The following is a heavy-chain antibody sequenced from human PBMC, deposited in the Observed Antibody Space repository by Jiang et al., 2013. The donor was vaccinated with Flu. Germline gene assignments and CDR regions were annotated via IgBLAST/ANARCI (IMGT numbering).Heavy chain of an antibody. D-gene: IGHD4-11*01. CDR3: ATGSRNYGNWYFDL. J-gene: IGHJ2*01. CDR1: GHTLTASS. CDR2: FDPEDGET. Sequence: QLVESGAEVKKPGASVKVSCKVSGHTLTASSMHWVRQAPGKGLEWVGGFDPEDGETVYTQKFQGRLTMTEDTFIDTAYMELSSLRSDDTAVYYCATGSRNYGNWYFDLWGRGTLVTVSS. V-gene: IGHV1-24*01.